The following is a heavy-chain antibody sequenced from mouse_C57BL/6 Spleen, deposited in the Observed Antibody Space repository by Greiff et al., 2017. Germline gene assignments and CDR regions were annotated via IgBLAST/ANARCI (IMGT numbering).Heavy chain of an antibody. CDR2: IDPETGGP. CDR1: GYTFTDYE. D-gene: IGHD1-1*01. V-gene: IGHV1-15*01. J-gene: IGHJ2*01. CDR3: TRSDYGSSYYFDY. Sequence: VQLQESGAELVRPGASVTLSCKASGYTFTDYEMHWVKQTPVHGLEWIGAIDPETGGPAYNQKFKGKAILTAAKSSSTAYMEPRSLTSEDSAVYYCTRSDYGSSYYFDYWGQGTTLTVSS.